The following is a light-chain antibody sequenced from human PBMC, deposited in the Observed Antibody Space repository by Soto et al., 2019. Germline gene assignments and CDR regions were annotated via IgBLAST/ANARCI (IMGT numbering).Light chain of an antibody. CDR1: QTITSGF. CDR3: DVHGSSSWT. CDR2: GAS. Sequence: EIVLTQSPGTLSLSPGERATLSCRASQTITSGFFSWYQQKPGQAPRLLIYGASSRATDIPDRFSGGESGTDFSLSISTLEPDDFALYYCDVHGSSSWTFGQGIKVEIK. V-gene: IGKV3-20*01. J-gene: IGKJ1*01.